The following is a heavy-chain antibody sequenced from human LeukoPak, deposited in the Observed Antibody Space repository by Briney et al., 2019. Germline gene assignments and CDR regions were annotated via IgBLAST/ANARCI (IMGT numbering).Heavy chain of an antibody. CDR2: IYYSGST. V-gene: IGHV4-59*01. CDR1: GGSISSYY. Sequence: SETLSLTCTASGGSISSYYWSWIRQPPGKGLEWIWYIYYSGSTNYNPSLKSRVTISVDTSKNQFSLKLSSVTAADTAVYYCARGYYYYGMDVWGQGTTVTVSS. J-gene: IGHJ6*02. CDR3: ARGYYYYGMDV.